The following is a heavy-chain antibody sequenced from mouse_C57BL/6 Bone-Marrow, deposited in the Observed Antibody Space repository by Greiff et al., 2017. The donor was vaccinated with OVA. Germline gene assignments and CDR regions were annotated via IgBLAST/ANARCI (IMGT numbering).Heavy chain of an antibody. D-gene: IGHD1-1*01. Sequence: QVQLQQSGAELARPGASVKLSCKASGYTFTSYGISWVKQRTGQGLEWIGEIYPRSGNTYYNEKFKGKATLTADKSSSTAYMELRSLTSEDSAVYFCARWEVLLRFAYWGQGTLVTVSA. V-gene: IGHV1-81*01. J-gene: IGHJ3*01. CDR2: IYPRSGNT. CDR1: GYTFTSYG. CDR3: ARWEVLLRFAY.